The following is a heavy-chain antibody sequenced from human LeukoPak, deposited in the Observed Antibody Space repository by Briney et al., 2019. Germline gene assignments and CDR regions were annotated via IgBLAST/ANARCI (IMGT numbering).Heavy chain of an antibody. CDR2: ISWNSGSI. V-gene: IGHV3-9*01. J-gene: IGHJ3*02. CDR3: ARDRGSSTSFFDI. D-gene: IGHD2-2*01. Sequence: GGSLRLSCAASGFTFDDYAMHWVRQAPGKGLEWVSGISWNSGSIGYADSVKGRFTISRDNAKNTLYLQMNSLRAEDTAVYYCARDRGSSTSFFDIWGQGTMVTVSS. CDR1: GFTFDDYA.